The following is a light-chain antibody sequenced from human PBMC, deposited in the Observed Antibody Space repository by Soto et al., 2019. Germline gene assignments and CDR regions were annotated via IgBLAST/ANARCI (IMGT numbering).Light chain of an antibody. CDR3: QQDGSSPLT. V-gene: IGKV3-20*01. CDR1: QSVSSSY. CDR2: GAS. Sequence: EIVLTQSPGTLSLSPGKRATLSCRASQSVSSSYLAWYQQKPGQAPRLLIHGASSRATGIPDRFSGSGSGTDFILTMSRLEPEDFAVYYCQQDGSSPLTLGGGTKVEIK. J-gene: IGKJ4*01.